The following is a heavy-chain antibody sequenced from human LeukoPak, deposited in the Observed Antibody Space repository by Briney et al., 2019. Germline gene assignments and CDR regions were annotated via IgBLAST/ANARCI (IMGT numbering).Heavy chain of an antibody. CDR1: GFTFSSYA. CDR3: ARETRRRDGYNSEDAFDI. CDR2: ISYDGSNK. D-gene: IGHD5-24*01. Sequence: GGSLRLSCAASGFTFSSYAMHWVRQAPGKGLEWVAVISYDGSNKYYADSVKGRFTISRDNSKNTLYLQMNSLRAEDTAVYYCARETRRRDGYNSEDAFDIWGQGTMVTVSS. V-gene: IGHV3-30*04. J-gene: IGHJ3*02.